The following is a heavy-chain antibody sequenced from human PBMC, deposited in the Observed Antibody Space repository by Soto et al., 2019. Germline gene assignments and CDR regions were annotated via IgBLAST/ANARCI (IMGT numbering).Heavy chain of an antibody. CDR1: GGSITSYY. CDR3: AGDSSTPYYFDY. D-gene: IGHD2-2*01. V-gene: IGHV4-4*07. J-gene: IGHJ4*02. Sequence: PSETLSLTCTVSGGSITSYYWSCSRQPAGKGLEWIGRIYTSGSTNYNPSLKSRVTMSVDTSKNQFSLKLSSVTAADTAVYYCAGDSSTPYYFDYWGQGTLVTVSS. CDR2: IYTSGST.